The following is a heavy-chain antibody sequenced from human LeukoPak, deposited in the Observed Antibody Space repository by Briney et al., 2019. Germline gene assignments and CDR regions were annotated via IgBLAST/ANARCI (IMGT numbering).Heavy chain of an antibody. V-gene: IGHV3-23*01. CDR2: IGESDGRT. D-gene: IGHD1-26*01. J-gene: IGHJ4*02. CDR1: GFTVTTLA. CDR3: AKGPTDSCWEKLHD. Sequence: PGGSLRLSCAASGFTVTTLAMTWVRQAPGKGLEWVSVIGESDGRTYYADSVKGRFTISRDESKSTLYLQMNSLRAEDTAVYYCAKGPTDSCWEKLHDWGQGTLVTVSS.